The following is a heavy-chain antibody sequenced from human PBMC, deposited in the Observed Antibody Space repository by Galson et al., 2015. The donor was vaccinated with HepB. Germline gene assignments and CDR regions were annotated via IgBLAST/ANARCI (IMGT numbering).Heavy chain of an antibody. CDR2: ITYDGSTT. Sequence: SLRLSCAASEFTFSAFAMHWVRQTPGKGLEWVAAITYDGSTTHYADPLKGRFTISRDNSKDTLYRQMTSLRHDDPAVYYCARYLSVMDMGRYYWGHGTLLPVSS. J-gene: IGHJ4*01. D-gene: IGHD2-2*03. CDR3: ARYLSVMDMGRYY. V-gene: IGHV3-30*04. CDR1: EFTFSAFA.